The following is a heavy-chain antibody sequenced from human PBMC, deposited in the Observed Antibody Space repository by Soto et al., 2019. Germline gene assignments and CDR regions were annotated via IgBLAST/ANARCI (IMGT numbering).Heavy chain of an antibody. CDR1: GDTFTRTY. V-gene: IGHV1-46*01. J-gene: IGHJ6*02. CDR2: INPSSGAT. CDR3: ASRVLCDMDV. D-gene: IGHD2-21*01. Sequence: QEQLVQSGAEVKEPGASLKVSCKASGDTFTRTYIHWVRQAPGQGLEWMGRINPSSGATLYAQKFQGILTLTTDTSTSTVYMYLNSLKSEDSAVYYCASRVLCDMDVWGQGTTVTVSS.